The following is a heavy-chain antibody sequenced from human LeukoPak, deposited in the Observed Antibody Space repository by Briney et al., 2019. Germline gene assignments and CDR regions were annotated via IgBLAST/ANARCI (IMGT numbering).Heavy chain of an antibody. J-gene: IGHJ5*02. CDR1: GYTFTSYG. CDR2: ISAYNGNT. CDR3: ARDLGIRFLEWLPPGGINWFDP. V-gene: IGHV1-18*01. Sequence: ASVKVSCKASGYTFTSYGISWVRQAPGQGLEWMGWISAYNGNTNYAQELQGRVTMTTDTSTSTAYMELRSLRSDDTAVYYCARDLGIRFLEWLPPGGINWFDPWGQGTLVTVSS. D-gene: IGHD3-3*01.